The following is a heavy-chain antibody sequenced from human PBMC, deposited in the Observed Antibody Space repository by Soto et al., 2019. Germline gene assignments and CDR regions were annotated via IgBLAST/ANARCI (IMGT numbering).Heavy chain of an antibody. CDR2: IIPIFGQA. D-gene: IGHD3-22*01. CDR1: GGTFSSLA. V-gene: IGHV1-69*13. J-gene: IGHJ5*02. Sequence: VASVKVSCKASGGTFSSLAISWVRQAPGQGLEWMGGIIPIFGQANYAQKFQGRVTITADEATSTAYMELSSLRSEDTAVYYCARVESAYYGSSGHYWFDPWGQGTLVTVSS. CDR3: ARVESAYYGSSGHYWFDP.